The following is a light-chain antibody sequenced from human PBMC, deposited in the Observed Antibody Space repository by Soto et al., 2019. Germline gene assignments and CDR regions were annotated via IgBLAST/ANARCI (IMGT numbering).Light chain of an antibody. Sequence: QSALTQPASVSGSPGQSITVSCTGTSSDVGGYNYVSWYQQHPGKAPQLLIYEVNIRPSGVSNRFSASKSGNTASLTISGLQAEDEADYYCTSYTSSSTIVFGTGTKVTVL. CDR2: EVN. J-gene: IGLJ1*01. CDR1: SSDVGGYNY. CDR3: TSYTSSSTIV. V-gene: IGLV2-14*01.